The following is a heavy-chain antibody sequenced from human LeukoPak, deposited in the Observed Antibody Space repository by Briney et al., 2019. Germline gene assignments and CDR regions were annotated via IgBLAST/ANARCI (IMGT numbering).Heavy chain of an antibody. CDR2: INHSGST. CDR1: GGSFSGYY. D-gene: IGHD2-15*01. Sequence: PSETLSLTCAVYGGSFSGYYWSWIHQPPGKGLEWIGEINHSGSTNYNPSLKSRVTISVDTSKNQFSLKLSSVTAADTAVYYCASDLCSGGSCYSDWGQGTLVTVSS. CDR3: ASDLCSGGSCYSD. V-gene: IGHV4-34*01. J-gene: IGHJ4*02.